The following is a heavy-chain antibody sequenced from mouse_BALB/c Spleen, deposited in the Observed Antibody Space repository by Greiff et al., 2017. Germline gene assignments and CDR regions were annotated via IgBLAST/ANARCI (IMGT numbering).Heavy chain of an antibody. D-gene: IGHD2-10*02. J-gene: IGHJ3*01. CDR3: ARGVYGNSWFAY. CDR1: GYTFTSYY. Sequence: QVQLQQSGPELVKPGASVRISCKASGYTFTSYYIHWVKQRPGQGLEWIGWIYPGNVNTKYNEKFKGKATLTADKSSSTAYMQLSSLTSEDSAVYFCARGVYGNSWFAYWGQGTLVTVSA. CDR2: IYPGNVNT. V-gene: IGHV1S56*01.